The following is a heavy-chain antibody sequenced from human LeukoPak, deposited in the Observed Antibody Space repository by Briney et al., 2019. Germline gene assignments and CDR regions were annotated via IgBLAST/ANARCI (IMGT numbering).Heavy chain of an antibody. CDR1: GYTFTSYG. J-gene: IGHJ5*02. CDR3: ARTTTPRIFWFDP. CDR2: ISAYNGNT. D-gene: IGHD2-15*01. Sequence: ASVKVSCKASGYTFTSYGISWVRQAPGQGLEWMGWISAYNGNTNYAQKLQGRVTTATDTSTSTAYMELRSLRSDDTAVYYCARTTTPRIFWFDPWGQGTLVTVSS. V-gene: IGHV1-18*01.